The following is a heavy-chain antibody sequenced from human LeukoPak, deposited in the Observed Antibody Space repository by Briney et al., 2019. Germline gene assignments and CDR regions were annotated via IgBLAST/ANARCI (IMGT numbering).Heavy chain of an antibody. Sequence: ASVKVSCKTSGFTFSTSAVQWVRQAPGQGLEWMGWINPNSGGTNYAQKFQGWVTMTRDTSISTAYMELSRLRSDDTAVYYCARDRGCSGGSCYSFDYWGQGTLVTVSS. V-gene: IGHV1-2*04. CDR2: INPNSGGT. J-gene: IGHJ4*02. D-gene: IGHD2-15*01. CDR3: ARDRGCSGGSCYSFDY. CDR1: GFTFSTSA.